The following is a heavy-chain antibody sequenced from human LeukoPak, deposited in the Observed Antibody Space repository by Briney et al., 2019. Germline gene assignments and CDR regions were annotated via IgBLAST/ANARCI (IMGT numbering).Heavy chain of an antibody. Sequence: SETLSLTCTVPGGSISSYYWSWIRQPPGKGLEWIGYIYYSGSTNYNPSLKSRVSISVDTSRNQFSLKLSSVTAADTAVYYCARAQPHYGGNYKDYWGQGTLVTVSS. J-gene: IGHJ4*02. V-gene: IGHV4-59*01. CDR1: GGSISSYY. D-gene: IGHD4-23*01. CDR3: ARAQPHYGGNYKDY. CDR2: IYYSGST.